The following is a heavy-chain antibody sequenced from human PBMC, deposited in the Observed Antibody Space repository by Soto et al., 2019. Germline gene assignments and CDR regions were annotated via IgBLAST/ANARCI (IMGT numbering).Heavy chain of an antibody. CDR3: AREVKMATPHNYYCDY. Sequence: ESLKISCKGPGYSFTSYWITWVRHMPGKGMEWMGGFAASDSSPSYSPSFRGHVTLSTDRSTNAAYLEWSSLTASDTAMYYCAREVKMATPHNYYCDYWGKGTLVTVSS. J-gene: IGHJ4*02. V-gene: IGHV5-10-1*01. CDR1: GYSFTSYW. D-gene: IGHD2-15*01. CDR2: FAASDSSP.